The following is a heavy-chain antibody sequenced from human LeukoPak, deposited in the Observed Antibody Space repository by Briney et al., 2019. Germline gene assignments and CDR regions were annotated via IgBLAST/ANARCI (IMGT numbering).Heavy chain of an antibody. CDR2: IYPHGDP. CDR1: GFTFKNYA. Sequence: GGSLRLSCTTSGFTFKNYAMTWVRQAPGKGLEWVSAIYPHGDPHYADSVKGRFTISRDNSKNSLYMQMETLRAEDTALYYCARGKLKPGCTGGFDNWGPGTGVTGSS. V-gene: IGHV3-23*01. CDR3: ARGKLKPGCTGGFDN. D-gene: IGHD2-8*02. J-gene: IGHJ3*02.